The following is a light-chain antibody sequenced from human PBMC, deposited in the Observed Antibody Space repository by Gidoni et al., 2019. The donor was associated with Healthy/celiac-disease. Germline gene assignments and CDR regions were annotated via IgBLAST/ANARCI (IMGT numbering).Light chain of an antibody. CDR1: RRDVGGYNY. CDR2: EVS. CDR3: SSYTSSSTLEV. J-gene: IGLJ1*01. V-gene: IGLV2-14*01. Sequence: QYALTQPDPVSEYPGQSITISCTGTRRDVGGYNYVSWYQQQPGKAPKLIIYEVSNRPSGVSNRFSGSKSGNTASLTISGLQAEDEADYYCSSYTSSSTLEVFGTGTKVTVL.